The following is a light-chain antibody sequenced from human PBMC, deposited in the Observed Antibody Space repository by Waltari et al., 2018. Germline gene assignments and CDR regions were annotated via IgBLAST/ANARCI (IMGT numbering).Light chain of an antibody. CDR2: DAS. Sequence: IMLTQYPGTLSLSPGERATLSCRASQSISRFLAWYQQKPGQAPRLLIYDASTRATGIPDRFSGSGSGTDFSLTINRLEPEDIAVYYCQKYGSLPATFGQGTKVEIK. CDR3: QKYGSLPAT. CDR1: QSISRF. J-gene: IGKJ1*01. V-gene: IGKV3-20*01.